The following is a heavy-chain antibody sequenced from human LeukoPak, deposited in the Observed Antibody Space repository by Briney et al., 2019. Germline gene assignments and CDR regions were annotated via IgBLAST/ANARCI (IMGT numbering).Heavy chain of an antibody. V-gene: IGHV1-18*01. CDR3: ILSRYDFPQPYYYYMDV. J-gene: IGHJ6*03. CDR1: GYTFTSYG. D-gene: IGHD3-3*01. CDR2: ISAYNGNT. Sequence: ASVKVSCKASGYTFTSYGISWVRQAPGQGLEWMGWISAYNGNTNYAQKLQGRVTMTTDTSTSTAYMELRSLRSDDTAVYYCILSRYDFPQPYYYYMDVWGKGTTVTVSS.